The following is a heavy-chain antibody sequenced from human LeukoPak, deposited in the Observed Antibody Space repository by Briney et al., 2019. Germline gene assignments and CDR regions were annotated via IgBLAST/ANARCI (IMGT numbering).Heavy chain of an antibody. D-gene: IGHD6-13*01. Sequence: GGSLRLSCAASGFTFSSYDMSWVRRAPGKGLEWVSSIGSSGINTYYADSVKGRFTVSRDNSKNTMYLQMNSLRAEDTAVYYCAKLLTAGGSDYWGQGSLVTVSS. CDR3: AKLLTAGGSDY. J-gene: IGHJ4*02. CDR1: GFTFSSYD. V-gene: IGHV3-23*01. CDR2: IGSSGINT.